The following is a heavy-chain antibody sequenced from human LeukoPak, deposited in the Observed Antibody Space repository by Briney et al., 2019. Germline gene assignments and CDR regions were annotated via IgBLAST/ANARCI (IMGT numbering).Heavy chain of an antibody. CDR2: TYSVGTT. Sequence: GGSLRLSCAASGFTVSNTFMSWVRQAPGKGLEWVSVTYSVGTTYYADSVKGRFTISRDNSKNTLYLQMNSLGAEDTAVYYCARGSGWLDYWGQGTLVTVSS. CDR3: ARGSGWLDY. CDR1: GFTVSNTF. V-gene: IGHV3-53*01. J-gene: IGHJ4*02. D-gene: IGHD6-19*01.